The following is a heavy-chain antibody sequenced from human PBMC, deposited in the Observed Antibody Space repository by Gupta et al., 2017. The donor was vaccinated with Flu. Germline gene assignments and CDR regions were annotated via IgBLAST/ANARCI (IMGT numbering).Heavy chain of an antibody. J-gene: IGHJ3*02. D-gene: IGHD1-1*01. CDR3: ARERGQLDRTSNAFDI. V-gene: IGHV3-33*01. Sequence: YGMHWLRQAPGKGLEWVASRWFDSSKKRYVDSGEGRFTISRDGSKNTLYLQMDSLRVADRAIYYCARERGQLDRTSNAFDIWGQGTMVTVSS. CDR2: RWFDSSKK. CDR1: YG.